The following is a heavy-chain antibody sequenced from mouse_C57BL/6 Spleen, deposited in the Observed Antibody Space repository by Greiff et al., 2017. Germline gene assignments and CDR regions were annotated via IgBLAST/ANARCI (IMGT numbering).Heavy chain of an antibody. V-gene: IGHV1-64*01. CDR3: ARGPDYYGSRPSMDY. D-gene: IGHD1-1*01. CDR1: GYTFTSYW. CDR2: IHPNSGST. J-gene: IGHJ4*01. Sequence: QVQLQQPGAELVKPGASVKLSCKASGYTFTSYWMHWVKQRPGQGLEWIGMIHPNSGSTNYNEKFKSKATLTVDKSSSTAYMQLSSLTSEDSAVXYCARGPDYYGSRPSMDYWGQGTSVTVSS.